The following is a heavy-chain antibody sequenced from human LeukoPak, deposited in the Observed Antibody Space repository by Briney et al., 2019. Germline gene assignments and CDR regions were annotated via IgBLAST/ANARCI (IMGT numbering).Heavy chain of an antibody. J-gene: IGHJ4*02. CDR3: ARVGYSYGPSGATFDY. D-gene: IGHD5-18*01. CDR1: GYTFTSYG. Sequence: ASVKVSCKASGYTFTSYGISWVRQAPGQGLEWMGWISAYNGNTNYAQKLQGRVTMTTDTSTSTAYMEVRSLRSDDTAVYYCARVGYSYGPSGATFDYWGQGTLVTVSS. CDR2: ISAYNGNT. V-gene: IGHV1-18*01.